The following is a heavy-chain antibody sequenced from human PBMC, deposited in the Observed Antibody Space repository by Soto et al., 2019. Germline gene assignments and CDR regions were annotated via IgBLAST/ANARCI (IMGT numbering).Heavy chain of an antibody. Sequence: QLQLQESGSGLVKPSQTLSLTCAVSGGSISSGGYSWSWIRQPPGKGLEWIGYIYHSGSTYYNPSLKCRVTISVDRTKNQFSLKVSSVTAADTAVYYCARGWIQLWLFDYWGQGTLVTVSS. CDR2: IYHSGST. D-gene: IGHD5-18*01. CDR1: GGSISSGGYS. V-gene: IGHV4-30-2*01. J-gene: IGHJ4*02. CDR3: ARGWIQLWLFDY.